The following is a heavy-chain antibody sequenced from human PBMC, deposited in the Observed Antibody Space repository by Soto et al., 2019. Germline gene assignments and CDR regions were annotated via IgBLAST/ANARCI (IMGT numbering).Heavy chain of an antibody. CDR2: ISYDGSNK. CDR3: AKTPREGYGGNSG. Sequence: VGSLRLSCAASGFTFSSYGMHWVRQAPGKGLEWVAVISYDGSNKYYADSVKGRFTISRDNSKNTLYLQMNSLRAEDTAVYYCAKTPREGYGGNSGWGQGTLVTVSS. CDR1: GFTFSSYG. D-gene: IGHD4-17*01. J-gene: IGHJ4*02. V-gene: IGHV3-30*18.